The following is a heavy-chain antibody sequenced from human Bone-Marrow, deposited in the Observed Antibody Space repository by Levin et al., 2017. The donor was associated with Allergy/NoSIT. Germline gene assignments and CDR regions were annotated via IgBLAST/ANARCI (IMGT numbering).Heavy chain of an antibody. J-gene: IGHJ4*02. D-gene: IGHD3-10*01. Sequence: QPGGSLRLSCAASGFTFSSYSMNWVRQAPGKGLEWVSYISSSSSTINYADSVKGRFTISRDNAKNSLYLQMNTLRAEDTAVYYCARDRKAGDYWGQGTLVTVSS. CDR1: GFTFSSYS. CDR3: ARDRKAGDY. V-gene: IGHV3-48*01. CDR2: ISSSSSTI.